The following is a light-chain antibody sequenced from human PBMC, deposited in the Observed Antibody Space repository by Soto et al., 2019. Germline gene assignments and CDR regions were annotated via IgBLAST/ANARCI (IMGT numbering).Light chain of an antibody. CDR1: QSISTW. CDR2: KAS. CDR3: QQYNSFSPYT. J-gene: IGKJ2*01. V-gene: IGKV1-5*03. Sequence: DIQMTQSPSTLSASVGDRVTITCRASQSISTWLAWYQQKPGKAPKLLIYKASSLETGVSSRFSGSGSGTEFTLTISSLQPDDLATYYCQQYNSFSPYTFGQGTKLEIK.